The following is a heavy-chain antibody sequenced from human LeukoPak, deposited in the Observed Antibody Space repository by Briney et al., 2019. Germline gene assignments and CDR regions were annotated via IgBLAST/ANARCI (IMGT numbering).Heavy chain of an antibody. J-gene: IGHJ5*02. D-gene: IGHD3-22*01. Sequence: GGSLRLSCAASGFTLSNYWMHWVRQAPGKGLVWVSRISGDEIWTSYADSVMGRFIISRDNAKNTLYLQMNSLRTEDTAVYYCARDSPLYYYDSSGYWNWFDPWGQGTLVTVSS. CDR3: ARDSPLYYYDSSGYWNWFDP. V-gene: IGHV3-74*01. CDR2: ISGDEIWT. CDR1: GFTLSNYW.